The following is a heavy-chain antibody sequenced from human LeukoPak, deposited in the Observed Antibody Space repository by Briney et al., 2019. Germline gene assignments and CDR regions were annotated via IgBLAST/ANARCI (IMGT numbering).Heavy chain of an antibody. CDR1: GGSISSYY. V-gene: IGHV4-59*01. D-gene: IGHD3-22*01. J-gene: IGHJ3*02. CDR3: ARAYYYDSSGYDDAFDI. CDR2: IYYSGSN. Sequence: KPSETLSLTCTVSGGSISSYYWTWIRQPPGKGREWIGYIYYSGSNNYNPSLKSRITISVDTSKKHFSPKLYSVTAADTAVYFCARAYYYDSSGYDDAFDIWGQGTMVTVSS.